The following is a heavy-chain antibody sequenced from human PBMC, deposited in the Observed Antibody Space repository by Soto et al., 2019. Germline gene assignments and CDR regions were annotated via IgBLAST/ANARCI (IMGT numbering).Heavy chain of an antibody. J-gene: IGHJ6*02. CDR3: ARDGTTVTTHGMDV. V-gene: IGHV3-33*01. CDR1: GFTLSSYG. CDR2: IWYDGSNK. Sequence: PGGSLRLSCAASGFTLSSYGMHWVRQAPGKGLEWVAVIWYDGSNKYYADSVKGRFTISRDNSKNTLYLQMNSLRAEDTAVYYCARDGTTVTTHGMDVWGQGTTVTVSS. D-gene: IGHD4-17*01.